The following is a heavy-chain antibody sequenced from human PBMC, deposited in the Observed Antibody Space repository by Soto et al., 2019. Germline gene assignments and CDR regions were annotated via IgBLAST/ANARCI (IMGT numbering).Heavy chain of an antibody. CDR1: GGSISSSSYY. CDR2: IYYSGST. J-gene: IGHJ4*02. V-gene: IGHV4-39*01. D-gene: IGHD6-19*01. Sequence: QLQLQESGPGLVKPSETLSLTCTVSGGSISSSSYYWGWIRQPPGKGLEWIGSIYYSGSTYYNPSLKSRVTISGDPSKNQVPLKLSSVTAADTAVYYWARQSIAVAGNFDYWGQGTLVTVSS. CDR3: ARQSIAVAGNFDY.